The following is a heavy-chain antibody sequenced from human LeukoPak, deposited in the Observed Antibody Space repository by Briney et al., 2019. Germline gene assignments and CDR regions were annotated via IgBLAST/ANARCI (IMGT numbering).Heavy chain of an antibody. Sequence: GGSLRPSCAASGFTFSSYAMHWVRQAPGKGLEWVAVISYDGSNKYYADSVKGRFTVSRDNSKNTLYLQMNSLRAEDTAVYYCARDAAHYDNWFDPWGQGTLVTVSS. CDR2: ISYDGSNK. CDR1: GFTFSSYA. V-gene: IGHV3-30-3*01. CDR3: ARDAAHYDNWFDP. J-gene: IGHJ5*02. D-gene: IGHD4-17*01.